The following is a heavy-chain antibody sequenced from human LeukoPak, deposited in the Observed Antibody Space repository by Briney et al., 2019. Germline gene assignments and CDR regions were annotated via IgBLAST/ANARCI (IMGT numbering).Heavy chain of an antibody. V-gene: IGHV4-30-4*01. Sequence: PSQTLSLTCTVSGGSLSSGDYYWSWLRQPPGTGLEWIGYIYYSGSTYYNPSLKSRVTISVDTSKNQFSLKLSSVTAADTAVYYCAVYDSSGYWFDYWGQGTLVTVSS. CDR2: IYYSGST. D-gene: IGHD3-22*01. CDR1: GGSLSSGDYY. J-gene: IGHJ4*02. CDR3: AVYDSSGYWFDY.